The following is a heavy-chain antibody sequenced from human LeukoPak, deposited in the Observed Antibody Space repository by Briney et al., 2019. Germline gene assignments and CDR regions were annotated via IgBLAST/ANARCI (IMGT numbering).Heavy chain of an antibody. CDR3: ARDISSSWCGRGAFDI. CDR2: ISYDGSNK. J-gene: IGHJ3*02. V-gene: IGHV3-30-3*01. Sequence: PGGSLRLSCAASGFTFSSYAMHWARQAPGKGLEWVAVISYDGSNKYYADSAKGRFTISRDNSKNTLYLQMNSLRAEDTAVYYCARDISSSWCGRGAFDIWGQGTMVTVSS. D-gene: IGHD6-13*01. CDR1: GFTFSSYA.